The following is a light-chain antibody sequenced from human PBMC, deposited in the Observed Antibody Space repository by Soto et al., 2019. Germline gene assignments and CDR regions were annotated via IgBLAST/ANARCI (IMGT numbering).Light chain of an antibody. CDR3: CSYTSTSTPFV. Sequence: QSALTQPASVSGSPGQSITISCTGTSSDIGGYNYVSWYQQHPGTAPKLVISEVTNRPSGVSDRFSGSKSGNTASLTISGLQAEDEADYYCCSYTSTSTPFVFGAGTKVTVL. CDR1: SSDIGGYNY. J-gene: IGLJ1*01. CDR2: EVT. V-gene: IGLV2-14*01.